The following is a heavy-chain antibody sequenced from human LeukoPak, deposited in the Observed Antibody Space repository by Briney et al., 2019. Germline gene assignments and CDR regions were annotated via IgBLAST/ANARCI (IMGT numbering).Heavy chain of an antibody. V-gene: IGHV1-69*06. CDR2: IIPIFGTA. J-gene: IGHJ4*02. CDR3: ARVNYDFWSGYYHQNYYFDY. D-gene: IGHD3-3*01. CDR1: GGTFSSYA. Sequence: GASVKVSCKASGGTFSSYAISWVRQAPGQGLEWMGGIIPIFGTANYAQKFQGRVTITADKSTSTAYMELRSLRSDDTAVYYCARVNYDFWSGYYHQNYYFDYWGQGTLVTVSS.